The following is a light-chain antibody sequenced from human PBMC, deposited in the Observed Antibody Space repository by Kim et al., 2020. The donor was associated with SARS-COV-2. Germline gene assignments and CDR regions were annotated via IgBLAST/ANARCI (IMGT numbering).Light chain of an antibody. Sequence: LSPGERATRSCRASQSVSTNLAWYQHKRGQAPRLLIDGASSRATGIPARFSGSGSGTDFTLTISTLESEDFAVYYCQQRHAWPLTFGGGTKVDIK. J-gene: IGKJ4*01. V-gene: IGKV3-11*01. CDR3: QQRHAWPLT. CDR2: GAS. CDR1: QSVSTN.